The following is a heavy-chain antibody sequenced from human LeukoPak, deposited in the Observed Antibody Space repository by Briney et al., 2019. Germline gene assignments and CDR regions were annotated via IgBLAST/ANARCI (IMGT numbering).Heavy chain of an antibody. CDR1: GFTFSSS. V-gene: IGHV3-30*14. CDR2: ISYDGTKD. CDR3: ARDPNSGYDLVWYFDL. D-gene: IGHD5-12*01. Sequence: GGSLRLSCAASGFTFSSSMHWVRQAPGKGLEWVAVISYDGTKDYYADSVKGRFTISRDNSKNTLHLQMNSLRVEDTAVYYCARDPNSGYDLVWYFDLWGRGTLVTVSS. J-gene: IGHJ2*01.